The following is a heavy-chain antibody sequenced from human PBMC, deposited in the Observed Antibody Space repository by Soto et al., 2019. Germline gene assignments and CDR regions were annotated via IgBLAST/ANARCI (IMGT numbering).Heavy chain of an antibody. Sequence: QVQLVQSGAEVKKPGASVKVSCKASGYRFSGYGISWARLAPGQGLEWMGWISGYTGNPQYSQKFQGRVTMTADTSTSTAFMELSSLGSDDTAVYFCARSPLASSPSWFDTWGPGTLVTVSS. J-gene: IGHJ5*02. CDR2: ISGYTGNP. CDR3: ARSPLASSPSWFDT. CDR1: GYRFSGYG. V-gene: IGHV1-18*04.